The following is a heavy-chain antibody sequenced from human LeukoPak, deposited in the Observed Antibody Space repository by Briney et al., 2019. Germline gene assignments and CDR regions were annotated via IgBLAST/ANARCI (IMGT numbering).Heavy chain of an antibody. CDR3: AKAGGSSSWYSELDY. J-gene: IGHJ4*02. Sequence: GGSLRLSCSASGFTFGDYAMSWVRQAPGKGLEWVSAISGSGGSTYYADSVKGRFTISRDNSKNTLYLQMNSLRAEDTAVYYCAKAGGSSSWYSELDYWGQGTLVTVSS. CDR2: ISGSGGST. D-gene: IGHD6-13*01. V-gene: IGHV3-23*01. CDR1: GFTFGDYA.